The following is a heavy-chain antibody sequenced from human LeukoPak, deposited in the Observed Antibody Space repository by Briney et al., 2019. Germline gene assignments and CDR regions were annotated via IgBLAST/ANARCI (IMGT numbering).Heavy chain of an antibody. CDR1: GVSISSSNW. Sequence: SETLSLTCAVSGVSISSSNWWSWVRQPPGKGLEWIGEIYHSGSTNYNPSLKSRVTITVDKSKNQFSLKLSSVTAADTAAYYCAIHNYEGAFDIWGQGTMVSVSS. D-gene: IGHD1-1*01. CDR3: AIHNYEGAFDI. V-gene: IGHV4-4*02. CDR2: IYHSGST. J-gene: IGHJ3*02.